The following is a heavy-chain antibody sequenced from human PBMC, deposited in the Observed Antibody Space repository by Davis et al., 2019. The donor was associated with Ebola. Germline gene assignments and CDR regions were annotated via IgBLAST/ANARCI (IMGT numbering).Heavy chain of an antibody. CDR2: IIPILGIA. Sequence: SVKVSCKASGGTFSSYTISWVRQAPGQGLEWMGRIIPILGIANYAQKFQGRVTITADKSTSTAYMELRSLRSDDTAVYYCARSSSWYAAHWGQGTLVTVSS. D-gene: IGHD2-2*01. CDR3: ARSSSWYAAH. J-gene: IGHJ4*02. V-gene: IGHV1-69*02. CDR1: GGTFSSYT.